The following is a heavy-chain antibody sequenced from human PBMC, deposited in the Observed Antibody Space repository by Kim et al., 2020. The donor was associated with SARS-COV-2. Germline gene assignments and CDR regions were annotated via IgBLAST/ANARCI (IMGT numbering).Heavy chain of an antibody. D-gene: IGHD3-16*01. CDR1: GFTFSSYG. CDR2: ISYDGSNK. V-gene: IGHV3-30*18. Sequence: GGSLRLSCAASGFTFSSYGMHWVRQAPGKGLEWVAVISYDGSNKNYADSVKGRFTISRDNSKNTLYLQMNSLRAEDTAVYYCAKDGSVNTLPWGWYYYY. CDR3: AKDGSVNTLPWGWYYYY. J-gene: IGHJ6*01.